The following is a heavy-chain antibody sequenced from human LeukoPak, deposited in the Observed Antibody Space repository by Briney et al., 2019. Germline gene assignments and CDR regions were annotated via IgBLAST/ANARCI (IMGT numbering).Heavy chain of an antibody. CDR2: MNPNSGNT. CDR1: GYTFTSYD. V-gene: IGHV1-8*03. D-gene: IGHD4-11*01. Sequence: ASVKVSCKASGYTFTSYDINWVRQATGQGLEWVGWMNPNSGNTGYAQKFQGRVTITRNTSISTAYMELSSLRSEDTAVYYCARAGGWTGLQGYYYYYMDVWGKGTTVTVSS. CDR3: ARAGGWTGLQGYYYYYMDV. J-gene: IGHJ6*03.